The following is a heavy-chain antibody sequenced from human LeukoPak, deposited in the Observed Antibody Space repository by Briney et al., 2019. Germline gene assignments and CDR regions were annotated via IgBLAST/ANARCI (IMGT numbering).Heavy chain of an antibody. CDR3: ARRGTIFGPESL. Sequence: SETLSLTCTVAGGSISSYYWSWIRQRPRKGLEWSGYNYTTGNTDYNPSLKSRVTISVGTSKNQLSLNLSSVTAADTAVYYCARRGTIFGPESLWGRGTLVTVSS. D-gene: IGHD3-3*01. J-gene: IGHJ2*01. CDR1: GGSISSYY. V-gene: IGHV4-4*09. CDR2: NYTTGNT.